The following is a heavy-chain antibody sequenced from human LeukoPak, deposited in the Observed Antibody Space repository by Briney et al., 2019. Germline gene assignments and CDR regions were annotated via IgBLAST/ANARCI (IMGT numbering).Heavy chain of an antibody. V-gene: IGHV3-23*01. CDR1: DFTFSSSG. CDR3: AKGAYYDL. CDR2: VSSSGENT. J-gene: IGHJ4*02. Sequence: GGSLRLSCAASDFTFSSSGMTWVRHAPGKGLEWVSTVSSSGENTYYADSVKGRLTISRDNSKNTLYLQMNSLRAEDTAVYYCAKGAYYDLWGQGTLVTVSS. D-gene: IGHD3-22*01.